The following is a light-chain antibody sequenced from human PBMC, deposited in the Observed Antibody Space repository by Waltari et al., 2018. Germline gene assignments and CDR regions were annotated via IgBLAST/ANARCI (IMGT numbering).Light chain of an antibody. CDR3: QQYYSTPPA. CDR2: WAS. J-gene: IGKJ1*01. Sequence: DIVVTQSPDSVAVSLGERANINCKSSQSVLYSSNNMNYLAWYQQKPGQPPRLLIYWASTRESGVPDRFSGSGSGTDFTLTINTLQAEDMAVYYCQQYYSTPPAFGQGTRVEI. CDR1: QSVLYSSNNMNY. V-gene: IGKV4-1*01.